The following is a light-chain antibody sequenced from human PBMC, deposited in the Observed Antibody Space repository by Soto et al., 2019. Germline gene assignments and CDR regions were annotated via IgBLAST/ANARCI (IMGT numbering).Light chain of an antibody. CDR3: QQRSDWPST. V-gene: IGKV3-11*01. CDR2: DPS. CDR1: QGVGSY. Sequence: EIVFPQSPATLSLSPGDRATLSCRAIQGVGSYLGWYQQRPGQAPRLLIYDPSNRATGIPARFSGSGSGTDFTLTISSLEPEDFAVYYCQQRSDWPSTFGGGTKVEIK. J-gene: IGKJ4*01.